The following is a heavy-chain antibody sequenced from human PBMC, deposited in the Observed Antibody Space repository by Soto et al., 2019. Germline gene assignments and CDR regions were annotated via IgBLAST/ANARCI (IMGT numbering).Heavy chain of an antibody. CDR2: ISSDGSNK. J-gene: IGHJ4*02. CDR1: GFTFSRYA. V-gene: IGHV3-30*04. D-gene: IGHD3-10*01. CDR3: ARSRNSAVADSFDF. Sequence: QVQVVESGGGVVQPGRSLRLSCAASGFTFSRYAIHWVRQAPGKGLEWVAVISSDGSNKYYVDSVKGRFTISRDNSRNTVYLQMNSLRDEDTAVYYCARSRNSAVADSFDFWGQGTLVTVSS.